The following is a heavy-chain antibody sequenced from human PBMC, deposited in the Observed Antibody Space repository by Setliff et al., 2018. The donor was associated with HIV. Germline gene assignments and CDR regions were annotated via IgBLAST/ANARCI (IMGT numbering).Heavy chain of an antibody. CDR2: VYSSGST. V-gene: IGHV4-31*03. D-gene: IGHD2-15*01. CDR3: ARDRCSGGSCFSGILSHNWLDP. Sequence: NPSETLSLTCTVSGGSISSGGYYWNWVRQLPTRGLEWIGCVYSSGSTFYNPSLKSRLTISIDTSKNQLSLTLRSVNVNDTGIYYCARDRCSGGSCFSGILSHNWLDPWGHGTLVTVSS. CDR1: GGSISSGGYY. J-gene: IGHJ5*02.